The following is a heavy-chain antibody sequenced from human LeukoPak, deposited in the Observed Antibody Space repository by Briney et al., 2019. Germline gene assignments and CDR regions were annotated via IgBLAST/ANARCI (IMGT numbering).Heavy chain of an antibody. CDR2: ISGYNGNT. CDR1: GYTFTNYG. CDR3: AAEGIGLSSGYYLQFDY. Sequence: GASVKVSCKASGYTFTNYGISWVRQAPGQGLEWMGWISGYNGNTNYAQNLQGRVTMTTGTSTSTAYMELRSLRSDDTAVYYCAAEGIGLSSGYYLQFDYWGQGTLVTVSS. J-gene: IGHJ4*02. D-gene: IGHD3-22*01. V-gene: IGHV1-18*01.